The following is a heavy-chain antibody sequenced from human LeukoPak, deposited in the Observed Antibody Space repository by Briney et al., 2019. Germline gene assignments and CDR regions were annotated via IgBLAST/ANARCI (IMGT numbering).Heavy chain of an antibody. D-gene: IGHD3-10*01. CDR3: ARESYYGSGSYYNGAKFDY. Sequence: SVKVSCKASGYTFTSYGISWVRQAPGQGLEWMGGIIPIFGTANYAQKFQGRVTITADESTSTAYMELSSLRSEDTAVYYCARESYYGSGSYYNGAKFDYWGQGTLVTVSS. J-gene: IGHJ4*02. CDR1: GYTFTSYG. CDR2: IIPIFGTA. V-gene: IGHV1-69*13.